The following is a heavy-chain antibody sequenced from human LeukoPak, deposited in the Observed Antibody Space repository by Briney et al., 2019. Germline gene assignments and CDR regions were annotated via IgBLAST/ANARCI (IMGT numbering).Heavy chain of an antibody. CDR3: ARPTDKYAFGY. J-gene: IGHJ4*02. CDR1: GYTFTSYW. CDR2: IYPGGSDT. V-gene: IGHV5-51*01. D-gene: IGHD2-8*01. Sequence: RESLKISCKGSGYTFTSYWIAWVRQMPGKGLEWMGIIYPGGSDTRYSPSFQGQVTISVDKSINTAYLQWGSLKASDTAMYYCARPTDKYAFGYWGQGTLVTVSS.